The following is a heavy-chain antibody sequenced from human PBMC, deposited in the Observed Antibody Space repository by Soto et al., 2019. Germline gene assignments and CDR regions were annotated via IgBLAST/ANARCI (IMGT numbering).Heavy chain of an antibody. CDR3: ARDGLETTVTPDGMDV. J-gene: IGHJ6*02. V-gene: IGHV3-33*01. CDR1: GFTFSSYG. D-gene: IGHD4-4*01. CDR2: IWYDGSNK. Sequence: GGSLRLSCAASGFTFSSYGMHWVRQAPGKGLEWVAVIWYDGSNKYYADSVKGRFTISRDNSKNTLYLQMNSLRAEDTAVYYCARDGLETTVTPDGMDVWGQGTTVTVSS.